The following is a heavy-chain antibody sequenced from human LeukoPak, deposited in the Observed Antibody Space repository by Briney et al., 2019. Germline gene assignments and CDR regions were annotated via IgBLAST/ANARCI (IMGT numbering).Heavy chain of an antibody. D-gene: IGHD6-13*01. CDR3: AREAAAGSNWFDP. CDR1: GYTFTGYY. Sequence: ASVKVSCKASGYTFTGYYMHWVRQAPGQGLGWMGWINPNSGGTNYAQKFQGRVTMTRDTSISTAYMELSRLRSDDTAVYYCAREAAAGSNWFDPWGQGTLVTVSS. V-gene: IGHV1-2*02. J-gene: IGHJ5*02. CDR2: INPNSGGT.